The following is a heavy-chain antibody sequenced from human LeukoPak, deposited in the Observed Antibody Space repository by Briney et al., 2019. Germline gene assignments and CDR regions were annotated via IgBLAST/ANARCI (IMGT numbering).Heavy chain of an antibody. Sequence: GGSLRLSCAAPGFIFSSYGMHWVRQAPGKGLEWVSFIRFDESATVYADSVKGRFTISRDNSKNTVYMQMTSLRVEDTGLYYCAKDQGDCTGSTCYLRYLGYWGQGILVTVSS. CDR1: GFIFSSYG. V-gene: IGHV3-30*02. J-gene: IGHJ4*02. CDR2: IRFDESAT. D-gene: IGHD2-15*01. CDR3: AKDQGDCTGSTCYLRYLGY.